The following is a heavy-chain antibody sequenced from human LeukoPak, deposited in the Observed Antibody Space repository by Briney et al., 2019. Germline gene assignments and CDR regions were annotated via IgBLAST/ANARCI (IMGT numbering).Heavy chain of an antibody. CDR3: ANPPTVTSFHF. CDR1: GFTFSSYA. D-gene: IGHD4-11*01. CDR2: INGRGGST. J-gene: IGHJ4*02. Sequence: PGGSLRLSCAASGFTFSSYAMSWVRQAPGKGLEWVSSINGRGGSTYYADSVKGRFTIPRHNPKNTLYLQRNSLRAEDTAIYYCANPPTVTSFHFWGQGTLVTVSS. V-gene: IGHV3-23*01.